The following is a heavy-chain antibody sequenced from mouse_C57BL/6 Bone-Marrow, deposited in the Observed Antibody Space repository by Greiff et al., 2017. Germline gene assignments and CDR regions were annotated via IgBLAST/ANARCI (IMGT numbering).Heavy chain of an antibody. CDR3: ARQALYDFYWYFDV. J-gene: IGHJ1*03. V-gene: IGHV5-15*01. CDR2: ISNLAYSI. D-gene: IGHD2-3*01. Sequence: DVMLVESGGGLVQPGGSLKLSCAASGFTFSDYGMAWVRQAPRKGPEWVAFISNLAYSIYYADTVTGRFTISRENAKNTLYLEMSSLRSEDTAMYYCARQALYDFYWYFDVWGTGTTVTVSS. CDR1: GFTFSDYG.